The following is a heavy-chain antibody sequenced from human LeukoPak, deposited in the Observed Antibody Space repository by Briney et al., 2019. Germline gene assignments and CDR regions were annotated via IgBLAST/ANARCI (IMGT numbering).Heavy chain of an antibody. D-gene: IGHD2-15*01. CDR3: ARLGVVVVAATPTVYYYYGMDV. J-gene: IGHJ6*02. Sequence: PPETLSLTCVVYGGSFSGYYWSWIRQPPGKGLEWIGEINHSGSTNYNPSLKSRVTISGDTSKNQFFLKLTSVTAADTAVYYCARLGVVVVAATPTVYYYYGMDVWGQGTTVTVSS. V-gene: IGHV4-34*01. CDR1: GGSFSGYY. CDR2: INHSGST.